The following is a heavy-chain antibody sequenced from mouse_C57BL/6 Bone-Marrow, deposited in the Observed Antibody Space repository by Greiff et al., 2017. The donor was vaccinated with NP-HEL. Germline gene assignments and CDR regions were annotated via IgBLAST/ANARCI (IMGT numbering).Heavy chain of an antibody. D-gene: IGHD1-1*01. CDR1: GYTFTSYW. CDR2: IDPSDSYT. Sequence: QVQLQQPGAELVKPGASVKLSCKASGYTFTSYWMQWVKQRPGQGLEWIGEIDPSDSYTNYNQKFKGKATLTVDTSSSTSYMKLSSLTSEDSAVYYCAIEHYGSSYGYYFDYWGQGTTLTVSS. J-gene: IGHJ2*01. V-gene: IGHV1-50*01. CDR3: AIEHYGSSYGYYFDY.